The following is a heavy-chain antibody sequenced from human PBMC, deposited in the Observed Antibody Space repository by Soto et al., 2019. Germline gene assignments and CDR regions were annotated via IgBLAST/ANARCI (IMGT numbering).Heavy chain of an antibody. Sequence: QVQLQESGPGLVKPSETLSLACTVSGGSISDNYWSWFRQPPGKGLEWIGLIHYSGTTNYTPSLKSRVNISLDTSKNQFSLKLSSVTAADTAVYYCARFTVAPALLVDCWGQGTLVTVSS. D-gene: IGHD6-19*01. CDR1: GGSISDNY. CDR2: IHYSGTT. CDR3: ARFTVAPALLVDC. V-gene: IGHV4-59*01. J-gene: IGHJ4*02.